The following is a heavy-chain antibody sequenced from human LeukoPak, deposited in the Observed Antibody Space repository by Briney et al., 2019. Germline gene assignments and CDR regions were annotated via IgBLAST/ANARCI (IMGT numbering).Heavy chain of an antibody. CDR2: IIGSGGGT. CDR1: GFTFGSYA. V-gene: IGHV3-23*01. Sequence: GGSLRLSCAASGFTFGSYAMTWVRQAPGKGLEWVSSIIGSGGGTYYADSVKGRFTISRDNSKNTLYLQMNSLRAEDTAVYYCAKMVREFYTISYYFDYWGQGTLVTVSS. D-gene: IGHD2-8*01. CDR3: AKMVREFYTISYYFDY. J-gene: IGHJ4*02.